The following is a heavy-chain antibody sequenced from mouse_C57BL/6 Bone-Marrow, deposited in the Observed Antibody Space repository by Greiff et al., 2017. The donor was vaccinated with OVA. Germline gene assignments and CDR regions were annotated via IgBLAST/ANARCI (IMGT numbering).Heavy chain of an antibody. CDR1: GFSFNTYA. CDR3: AKRGLRRAWFAY. V-gene: IGHV10-1*01. CDR2: IRSKSNNYAT. D-gene: IGHD2-4*01. J-gene: IGHJ3*01. Sequence: EVKLVESGGGLVQPKGSLKLSCAASGFSFNTYAMNWVRQAPGKGLEWVARIRSKSNNYATYYADSVKDRFTISRDDSESMHYLQMNNLKTDDTAMYYCAKRGLRRAWFAYWGQGTLVTVSA.